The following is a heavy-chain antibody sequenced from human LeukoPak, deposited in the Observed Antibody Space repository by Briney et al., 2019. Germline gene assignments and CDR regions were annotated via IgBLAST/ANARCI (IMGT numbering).Heavy chain of an antibody. J-gene: IGHJ6*02. D-gene: IGHD2-2*02. CDR3: ARPSFHCSSTSCYTGYGMDV. CDR2: ISAYNGNT. V-gene: IGHV1-18*01. CDR1: GYTFTSYG. Sequence: ASVKVSCKASGYTFTSYGISWVRQAPGQGLEWMGWISAYNGNTNYAQKLQGRVTMTTDTSASTAYMELRSLRSDDTAVYYCARPSFHCSSTSCYTGYGMDVWGQGTTVTVSS.